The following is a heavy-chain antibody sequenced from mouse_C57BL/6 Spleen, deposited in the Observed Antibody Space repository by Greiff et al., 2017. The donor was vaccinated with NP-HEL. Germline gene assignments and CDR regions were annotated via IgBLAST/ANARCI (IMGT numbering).Heavy chain of an antibody. D-gene: IGHD2-4*01. CDR3: AIIYYDHYYAMDY. Sequence: VQRVESGPELVKPGASVKISCKASGYAFSSSWMNWVKQRPGKGLEWIGRIYPGDGDTNYNGKFKGKATLTADKSSSTAYMQLSSLTSEDSAVYFCAIIYYDHYYAMDYWGQGTSVTVSS. CDR1: GYAFSSSW. J-gene: IGHJ4*01. CDR2: IYPGDGDT. V-gene: IGHV1-82*01.